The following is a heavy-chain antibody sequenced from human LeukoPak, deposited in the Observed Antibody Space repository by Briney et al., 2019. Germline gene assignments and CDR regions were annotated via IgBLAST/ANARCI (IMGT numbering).Heavy chain of an antibody. CDR3: ARGRPLDAFDI. J-gene: IGHJ3*02. V-gene: IGHV4-39*07. CDR2: IYYSGST. Sequence: SETLSLTCSVSGGSISSSSYYWGWIRQPPGKGLEWIGSIYYSGSTYYNPSLKSRVTISVDTSKNQFSLKLSSVTAADTAVYYCARGRPLDAFDIWGQGTLVTVSS. CDR1: GGSISSSSYY.